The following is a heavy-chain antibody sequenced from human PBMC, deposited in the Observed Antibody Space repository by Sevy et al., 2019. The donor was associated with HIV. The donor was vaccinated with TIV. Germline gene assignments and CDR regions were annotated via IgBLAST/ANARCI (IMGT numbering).Heavy chain of an antibody. J-gene: IGHJ4*02. V-gene: IGHV1-69*13. CDR2: IIPIFGTA. CDR3: ARGSVLRYFDWLSPFDY. D-gene: IGHD3-9*01. CDR1: GGTFSSYA. Sequence: ASVKVSCKASGGTFSSYAISWVRQAPGQGLEWMGGIIPIFGTANYAQKFQGRVTITADESTSTAYMELSSLRSEDTAVYYCARGSVLRYFDWLSPFDYWGQGTLVTVSS.